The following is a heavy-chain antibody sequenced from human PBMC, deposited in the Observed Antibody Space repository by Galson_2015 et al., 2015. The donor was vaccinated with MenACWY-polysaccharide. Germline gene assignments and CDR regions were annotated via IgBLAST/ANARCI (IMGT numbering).Heavy chain of an antibody. CDR2: ISTSGRTI. Sequence: SLRLSCAASGLSFSDYYMSLIRQAPGKGLECVSYISTSGRTIYYADSVKGRFTISRDNAKNSLYLQMNSLRAKDTAVYYCASVHYWSFDYWGQGTLVTVSS. V-gene: IGHV3-11*01. CDR3: ASVHYWSFDY. J-gene: IGHJ4*02. CDR1: GLSFSDYY. D-gene: IGHD2-8*02.